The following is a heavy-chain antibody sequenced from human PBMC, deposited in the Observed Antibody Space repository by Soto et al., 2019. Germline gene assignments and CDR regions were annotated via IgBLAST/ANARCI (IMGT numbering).Heavy chain of an antibody. Sequence: GGSLRLSCSASGFPFSNSAMSWVRQAPGKGLEWVSAISANGASTYYADSVKGRFTISRDISKNTLSLQMTNMDPVDTATYYCANSWYSSSWYKFFDYWGQGTLVTVSS. D-gene: IGHD6-13*01. CDR1: GFPFSNSA. CDR2: ISANGAST. CDR3: ANSWYSSSWYKFFDY. J-gene: IGHJ4*02. V-gene: IGHV3-23*01.